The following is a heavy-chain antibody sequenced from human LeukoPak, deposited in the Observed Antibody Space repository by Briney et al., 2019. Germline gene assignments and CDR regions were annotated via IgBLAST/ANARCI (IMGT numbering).Heavy chain of an antibody. D-gene: IGHD3-3*01. V-gene: IGHV3-48*01. CDR3: ARAHTIFGVVGAFDY. CDR2: ISSSSSTI. Sequence: GGSLRLSCAASGFTFSSYSMNWVRQAPGKGLEWVSYISSSSSTIYYADSVKGRFTISRDNSKNTLYLQMNSLRAEDTAVYYCARAHTIFGVVGAFDYWGQGTLVTVSS. CDR1: GFTFSSYS. J-gene: IGHJ4*02.